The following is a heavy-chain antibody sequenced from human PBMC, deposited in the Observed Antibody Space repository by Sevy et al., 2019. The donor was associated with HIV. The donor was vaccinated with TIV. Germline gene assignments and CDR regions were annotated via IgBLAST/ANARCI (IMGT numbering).Heavy chain of an antibody. CDR2: IISKAYGGTT. V-gene: IGHV3-49*04. CDR1: RFTFGDYA. J-gene: IGHJ4*02. Sequence: GGSLRLSCTASRFTFGDYAMSWVRQAPGKGLEWVGFIISKAYGGTTEYAASVKGRFTISRDDSKSIAYLQLNSLKTEDTAVYYCTSTVVGIAVAGAGLLDYWGQGTLVTVSS. CDR3: TSTVVGIAVAGAGLLDY. D-gene: IGHD6-19*01.